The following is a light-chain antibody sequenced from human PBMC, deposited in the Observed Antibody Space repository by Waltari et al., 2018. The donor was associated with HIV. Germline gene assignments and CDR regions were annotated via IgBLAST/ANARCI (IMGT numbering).Light chain of an antibody. Sequence: QSALTQPASVSGSPGQSFTISCTGTSCAVGGYNYVSCYNQHPGKAPKLMIYEVSNRPSGVSNRFSGSKSGNTASLTISGLQAEDEADYYCSSYTSSSTLEVFGTGTKVTVL. V-gene: IGLV2-14*01. J-gene: IGLJ1*01. CDR3: SSYTSSSTLEV. CDR1: SCAVGGYNY. CDR2: EVS.